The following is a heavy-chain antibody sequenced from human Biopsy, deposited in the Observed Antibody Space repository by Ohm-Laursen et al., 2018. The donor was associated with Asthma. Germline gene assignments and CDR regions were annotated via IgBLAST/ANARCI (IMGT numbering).Heavy chain of an antibody. CDR1: GFTFSSYG. V-gene: IGHV3-30*03. CDR2: ISYDGSNK. J-gene: IGHJ1*01. CDR3: ARTFHFWSPYHAEHYQL. D-gene: IGHD3-3*01. Sequence: SLRLSCSAAGFTFSSYGMYWVRQAPGKGLEWVAVISYDGSNKYYADSVKGRFTISRDNAKNSLYLQMNSLRAEDTAVYYCARTFHFWSPYHAEHYQLWGQGTLVTVSS.